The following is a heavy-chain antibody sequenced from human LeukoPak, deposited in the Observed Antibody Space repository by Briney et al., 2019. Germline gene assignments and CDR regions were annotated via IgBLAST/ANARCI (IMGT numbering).Heavy chain of an antibody. J-gene: IGHJ4*02. D-gene: IGHD4-11*01. CDR1: GCIFDDYT. V-gene: IGHV3-30*04. CDR2: ISGDGRNK. CDR3: AREDYGNYYFDY. Sequence: GGSLRLSCAASGCIFDDYTIYWVRQAPGKGLEWVAGISGDGRNKYYADSVKGRFTISRDNSKKTLYLQVNSLRAEDTALYSCAREDYGNYYFDYWGQGTLVTVSS.